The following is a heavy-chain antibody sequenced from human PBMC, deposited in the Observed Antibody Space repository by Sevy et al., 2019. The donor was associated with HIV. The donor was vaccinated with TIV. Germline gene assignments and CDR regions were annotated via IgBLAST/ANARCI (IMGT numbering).Heavy chain of an antibody. CDR1: VFTFSNAW. CDR2: IKSKIDGETT. D-gene: IGHD3-22*01. V-gene: IGHV3-15*01. CDR3: ATAPGYYDSAPFDY. Sequence: GGSLRLSCAVSVFTFSNAWMNWVRQAPGTGLQWVGLIKSKIDGETTDYVAPVKGRFTISRDDSTNTLYLQMSSLKTEDTGVYYCATAPGYYDSAPFDYWGPGTLVTVSS. J-gene: IGHJ4*02.